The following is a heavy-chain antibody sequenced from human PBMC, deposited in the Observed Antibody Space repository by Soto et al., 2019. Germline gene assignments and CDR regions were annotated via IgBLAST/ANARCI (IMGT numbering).Heavy chain of an antibody. CDR3: ARRKGSGWYEEDYYYGMDV. CDR2: ISAYNGNT. D-gene: IGHD6-19*01. CDR1: GYTFTSYG. Sequence: QVQLVQSGAEVKKPGASVKVSCKASGYTFTSYGISWVRQAPGQGLEWMGWISAYNGNTNYAQKLQGRVTMTTDTXXSXAXXELRSLRSDDTAVYYCARRKGSGWYEEDYYYGMDVWGQGTTVTVSS. V-gene: IGHV1-18*01. J-gene: IGHJ6*02.